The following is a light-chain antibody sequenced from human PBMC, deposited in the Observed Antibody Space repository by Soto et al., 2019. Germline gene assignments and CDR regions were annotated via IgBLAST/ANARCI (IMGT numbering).Light chain of an antibody. CDR1: QSVSNSF. J-gene: IGKJ4*01. CDR3: QRYGSSPLT. Sequence: EIVLTQSPGTLSLSPGERATLSCRASQSVSNSFLAWYQQKPGQAPRLLIYGASSRATGIADRFSGSGSGTDFTLTITRLEPEDFEVYYGQRYGSSPLTFGGGTTVGIK. V-gene: IGKV3-20*01. CDR2: GAS.